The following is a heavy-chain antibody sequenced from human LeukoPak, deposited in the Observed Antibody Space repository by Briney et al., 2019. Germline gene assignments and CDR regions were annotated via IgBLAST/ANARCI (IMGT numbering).Heavy chain of an antibody. Sequence: GGSLRLSCAASGFTFINYWMDWVRQAPGKGLEWVANIGEDGSQTNYVDSVKGRFTISRDNAKNSLYLQMTSLGAEDTALYYCARNRGWQTFDFWGQGTLVTVSS. CDR2: IGEDGSQT. V-gene: IGHV3-7*01. CDR1: GFTFINYW. CDR3: ARNRGWQTFDF. J-gene: IGHJ4*02.